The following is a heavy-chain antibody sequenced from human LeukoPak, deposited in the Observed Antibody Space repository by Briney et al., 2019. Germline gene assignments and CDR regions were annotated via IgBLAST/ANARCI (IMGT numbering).Heavy chain of an antibody. CDR3: AREGDHSSSWFDP. Sequence: GASVKVSCKASGYTFTGYYMHWVRQAPGQGLEWMGWINPNSGGTNYAQKFQGRVTVTRDTSISTAYMELSRLRSDDTAVYYCAREGDHSSSWFDPWGQGTLVTVSS. V-gene: IGHV1-2*02. J-gene: IGHJ5*02. CDR2: INPNSGGT. D-gene: IGHD6-13*01. CDR1: GYTFTGYY.